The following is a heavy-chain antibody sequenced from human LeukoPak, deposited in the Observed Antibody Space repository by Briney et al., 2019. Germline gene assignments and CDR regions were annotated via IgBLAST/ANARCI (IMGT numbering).Heavy chain of an antibody. CDR1: GFTFSSYS. CDR2: ISSSSSYI. Sequence: PGGSLRLSCAASGFTFSSYSMNWVRQAPGKGLEWVSSISSSSSYIYYADSVKGRFTISRDNAKNSLYLQMNSLRAEDTAVYYCARDAELWFGELLHYYYYYGMDVRGQGTTVTVSS. CDR3: ARDAELWFGELLHYYYYYGMDV. D-gene: IGHD3-10*01. V-gene: IGHV3-21*01. J-gene: IGHJ6*02.